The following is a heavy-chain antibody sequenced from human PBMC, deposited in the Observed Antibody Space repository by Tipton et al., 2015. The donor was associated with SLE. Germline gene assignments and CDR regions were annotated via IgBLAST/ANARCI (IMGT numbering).Heavy chain of an antibody. CDR2: MSYSGST. J-gene: IGHJ3*02. Sequence: LSLNCTVSGDSISSQHWSWIRQPPGKGLEWIGYMSYSGSTKYNPSLESRVTMSVDTSRNQFSLKLTSVTTADTAFYYCVRGFFDSRGYSNAFDMWGQGTMVTVSS. CDR3: VRGFFDSRGYSNAFDM. V-gene: IGHV4-59*11. D-gene: IGHD3-22*01. CDR1: GDSISSQH.